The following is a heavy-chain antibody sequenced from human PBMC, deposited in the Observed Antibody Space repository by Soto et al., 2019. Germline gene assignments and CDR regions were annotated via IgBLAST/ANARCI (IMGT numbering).Heavy chain of an antibody. J-gene: IGHJ6*02. D-gene: IGHD6-6*01. V-gene: IGHV4-31*03. CDR1: GGSISSGGYY. CDR3: ARGSSIAGLYYGMDV. CDR2: NYYSGIT. Sequence: QVQLQESGPGLVKPSQTLSLTCTVSGGSISSGGYYWTWIRQHPGKGLEWIGYNYYSGITYYNPSRQIRVTXSXXXSXNPSSLKLSSVTAADTAVYYCARGSSIAGLYYGMDVWGQGTTVTVSS.